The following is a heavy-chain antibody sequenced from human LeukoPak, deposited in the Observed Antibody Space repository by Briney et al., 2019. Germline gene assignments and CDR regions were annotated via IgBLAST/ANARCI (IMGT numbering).Heavy chain of an antibody. CDR1: GGSISSYY. CDR3: ARQGVPTMVRGVIYDAFDI. Sequence: SETLSLTCTVSGGSISSYYWSWIRQPPGKGLEWIGYIYYSGSTNYNPSLKSRVTISVDTSKNQFSLKLSSVTAADTAVYYCARQGVPTMVRGVIYDAFDIWGQGTMVTVSS. V-gene: IGHV4-59*08. CDR2: IYYSGST. J-gene: IGHJ3*02. D-gene: IGHD3-10*01.